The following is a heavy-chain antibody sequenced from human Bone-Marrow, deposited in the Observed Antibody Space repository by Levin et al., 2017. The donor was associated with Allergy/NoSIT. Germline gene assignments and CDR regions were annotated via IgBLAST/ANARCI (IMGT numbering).Heavy chain of an antibody. CDR2: ISYDGSNK. CDR1: GFTFSSYG. CDR3: AKDRQGYCSSTSCYVFDY. Sequence: GESLKISCAASGFTFSSYGMHWVRQAPGKGLEWVAVISYDGSNKYYADSVKGRFTISRDNSKNTLYLQMNSLRAEDTAVYYCAKDRQGYCSSTSCYVFDYWGQGTLVTVSS. V-gene: IGHV3-30*18. D-gene: IGHD2-2*01. J-gene: IGHJ4*02.